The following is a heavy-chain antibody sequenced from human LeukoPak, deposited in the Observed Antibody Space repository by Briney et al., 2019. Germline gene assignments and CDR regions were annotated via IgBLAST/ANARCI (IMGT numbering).Heavy chain of an antibody. D-gene: IGHD3-10*01. J-gene: IGHJ4*02. CDR2: ISGSGGST. V-gene: IGHV3-23*01. Sequence: PGGSLRLSCAASGFTFSSYAMSWVRQAPGKGLEWVSAISGSGGSTYYADSVKGRFTISRDNSKNTLYLQMNSLRAGDTAVYYCAKDYGSGSYFDYWGQGTLVTVSS. CDR3: AKDYGSGSYFDY. CDR1: GFTFSSYA.